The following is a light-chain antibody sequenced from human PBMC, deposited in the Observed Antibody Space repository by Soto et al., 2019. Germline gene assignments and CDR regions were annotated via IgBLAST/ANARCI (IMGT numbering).Light chain of an antibody. J-gene: IGKJ1*01. V-gene: IGKV3-20*01. Sequence: EIVLTQSPGTLSLSPGERATLSCRASQSVSNNYLAWYQKTPGQSPRLLIYGASNRATGIPDRFSGSGSGTDFTLTISRLEPEDFAVYYCQQYGSSGTFGQGTKVDI. CDR1: QSVSNNY. CDR2: GAS. CDR3: QQYGSSGT.